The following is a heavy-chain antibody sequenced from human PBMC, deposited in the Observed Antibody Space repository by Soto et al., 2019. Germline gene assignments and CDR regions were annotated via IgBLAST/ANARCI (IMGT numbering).Heavy chain of an antibody. CDR2: ITHSGGT. V-gene: IGHV4-34*02. J-gene: IGHJ6*03. D-gene: IGHD3-10*01. CDR1: GGSFSGYY. Sequence: QVQLQQWGAGLRKPSETLSLTCALHGGSFSGYYWSWIRQAPGKGLVWIGEITHSGGTKYNPSLKSRVTISAASSTNCFSLRLTSLTAADTAVYYCARVLMLRGAIFPEGYSYHMDLWGKGTTVTVSS. CDR3: ARVLMLRGAIFPEGYSYHMDL.